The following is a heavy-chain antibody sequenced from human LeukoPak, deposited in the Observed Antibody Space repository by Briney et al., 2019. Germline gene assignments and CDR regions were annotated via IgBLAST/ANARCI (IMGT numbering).Heavy chain of an antibody. CDR3: AELLWFGDPFDY. CDR2: ISYDGSNK. V-gene: IGHV3-30*18. CDR1: GFTFSSYG. J-gene: IGHJ4*02. Sequence: PGGSLRLSCAASGFTFSSYGMHWVRQAPGKGLEWVAVISYDGSNKYYGDSVKGRFTISRDNSKNTLYLQMNSLRAEDTAVYYCAELLWFGDPFDYWGQGTLVTVSS. D-gene: IGHD3-10*01.